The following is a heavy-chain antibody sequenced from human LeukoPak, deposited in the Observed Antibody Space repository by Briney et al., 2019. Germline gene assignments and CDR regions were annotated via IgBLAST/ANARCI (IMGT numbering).Heavy chain of an antibody. Sequence: GGSLRLSCAASGFTLSSYAMSWVRQAPGKGLEWVSPISGSGSSTYYADSVKGRFTISRDNSKNTLYLQMNSLRAEDTAVYYCAKGVAVASPYYFDYWGQGTLVTVSS. CDR2: ISGSGSST. D-gene: IGHD6-19*01. CDR3: AKGVAVASPYYFDY. V-gene: IGHV3-23*01. CDR1: GFTLSSYA. J-gene: IGHJ4*02.